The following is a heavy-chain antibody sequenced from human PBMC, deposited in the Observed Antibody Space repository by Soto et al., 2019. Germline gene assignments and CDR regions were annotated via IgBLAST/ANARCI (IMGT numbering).Heavy chain of an antibody. D-gene: IGHD2-15*01. CDR2: ISAYNGNT. Sequence: QVQLVQSGAEVKKPGASVKVSCKASGYTFTSYGISWVRQAPGQGLEWMGWISAYNGNTNYAQKFQGRVTMTRDTSISTAYMELSRLRSDDTAVYYCARDLGASYCSGGSCYSISLVPWGQGTLVTVSS. V-gene: IGHV1-18*01. J-gene: IGHJ5*02. CDR1: GYTFTSYG. CDR3: ARDLGASYCSGGSCYSISLVP.